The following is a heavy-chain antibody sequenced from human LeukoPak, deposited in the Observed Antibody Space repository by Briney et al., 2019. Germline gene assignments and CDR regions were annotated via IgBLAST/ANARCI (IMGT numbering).Heavy chain of an antibody. CDR3: AKVGQWLD. V-gene: IGHV4-34*01. J-gene: IGHJ4*02. D-gene: IGHD6-19*01. CDR1: SGSFSDYS. Sequence: SETLSLTCAVSSGSFSDYSWAWIRQPPRKGLEWIADIDHIGNTKYNPPLKSRVTLSVDTSKRQFSLKMSSVTAADSAIYYCAKVGQWLDWGRGTLVTVSS. CDR2: IDHIGNT.